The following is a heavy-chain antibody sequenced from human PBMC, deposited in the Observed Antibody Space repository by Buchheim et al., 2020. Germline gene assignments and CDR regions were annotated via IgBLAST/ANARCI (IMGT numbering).Heavy chain of an antibody. Sequence: QVQLRESGPGLVRPSQTLSLTCPVSGGSITDDHYWSWIRQSPRKGLEWIGHIYNSGYTFDNPSLKSRLTLSIDRPANQFSLKLTSVSAEDTAVYYCARVALGVYYPNFDSWGQG. D-gene: IGHD5/OR15-5a*01. CDR1: GGSITDDHY. CDR3: ARVALGVYYPNFDS. CDR2: IYNSGYT. J-gene: IGHJ4*02. V-gene: IGHV4-30-4*01.